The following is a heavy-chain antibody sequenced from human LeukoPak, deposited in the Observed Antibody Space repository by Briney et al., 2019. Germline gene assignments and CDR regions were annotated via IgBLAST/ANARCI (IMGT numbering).Heavy chain of an antibody. D-gene: IGHD3-22*01. J-gene: IGHJ3*02. CDR1: GGSISSSSYY. V-gene: IGHV4-39*01. CDR3: ARQRVTMIVVADYFDI. Sequence: SETLSLTCTVSGGSISSSSYYWGWIRQPPGKGLEWIGSIYYSGSTYYNPSLKSRVTISVDTSKNQFSLKLSSVTAADTAVYYCARQRVTMIVVADYFDIWGQGTMVTVSS. CDR2: IYYSGST.